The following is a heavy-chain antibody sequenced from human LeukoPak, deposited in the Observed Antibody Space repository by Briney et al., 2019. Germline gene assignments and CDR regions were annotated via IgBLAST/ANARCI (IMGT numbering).Heavy chain of an antibody. CDR1: GGSISSGGYY. D-gene: IGHD1-1*01. CDR3: ARDTRGYYGMDV. V-gene: IGHV4-31*03. Sequence: SETLSPTCTVSGGSISSGGYYWSWIRQHPGKGLEWIGYIYYSGSTYYNPSLKSRVTISVDTSKNQFSLKLSSVTAADTAVYYCARDTRGYYGMDVWGKGTTVTVSS. J-gene: IGHJ6*04. CDR2: IYYSGST.